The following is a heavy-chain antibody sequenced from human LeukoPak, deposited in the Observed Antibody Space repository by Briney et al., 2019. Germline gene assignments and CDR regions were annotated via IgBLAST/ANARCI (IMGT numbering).Heavy chain of an antibody. J-gene: IGHJ4*02. V-gene: IGHV3-21*01. D-gene: IGHD2-15*01. CDR3: ARDDIVVVVAAKGYYFDY. Sequence: GGSLRLSCAASGFTFSSYSMNWVRQAPGKGLEWVSSISSSSSYIYYADSVKGRFTISRDNAKNSLYLQMNSLRAEDTAVYYCARDDIVVVVAAKGYYFDYWGQGTLVTVSS. CDR2: ISSSSSYI. CDR1: GFTFSSYS.